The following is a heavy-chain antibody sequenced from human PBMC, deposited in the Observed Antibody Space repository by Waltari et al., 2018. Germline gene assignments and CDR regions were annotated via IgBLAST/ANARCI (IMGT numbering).Heavy chain of an antibody. CDR1: GYSISSGYY. J-gene: IGHJ4*02. Sequence: VQLQESGPGLVKPSETLSLTCAVSGYSISSGYYWGWVRQAPGKGLEWVANIKQDGSEKYYVDSVKGRFTISRDNAKNSLYLQMNSLRAEDTAVYYCALGGIQGEMDYWGQGTLVTVSS. V-gene: IGHV3-7*01. CDR2: IKQDGSEK. CDR3: ALGGIQGEMDY. D-gene: IGHD3-16*02.